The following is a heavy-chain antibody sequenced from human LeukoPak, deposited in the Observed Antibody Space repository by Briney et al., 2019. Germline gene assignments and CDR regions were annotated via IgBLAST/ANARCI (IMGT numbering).Heavy chain of an antibody. J-gene: IGHJ4*02. Sequence: SETLSLTCAVYGGSFSGYYWSWIRQPPGKGLEWIGEINHSGSTNYNPSLKSRVTISVDTSKNQFSLKLSSVTAADTAVYYCASSVGYDSSGYPAAYYFDYWGQGTLVTVSS. V-gene: IGHV4-34*01. CDR3: ASSVGYDSSGYPAAYYFDY. CDR1: GGSFSGYY. D-gene: IGHD3-22*01. CDR2: INHSGST.